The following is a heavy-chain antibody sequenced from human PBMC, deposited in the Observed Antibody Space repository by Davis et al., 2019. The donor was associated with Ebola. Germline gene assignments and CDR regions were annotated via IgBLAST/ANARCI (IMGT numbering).Heavy chain of an antibody. CDR3: AKGGGYSGYDSLDYYYSMDV. CDR1: RFTFNNYA. D-gene: IGHD5-12*01. CDR2: ISGSGGST. Sequence: GESLKISCAASRFTFNNYAMSWVRQAPGKGLEWVSTISGSGGSTYCADSVQGRFTISRDNSKNTLYLQMNTLRAEDTAVYYSAKGGGYSGYDSLDYYYSMDVWGKGTTVTVSS. J-gene: IGHJ6*03. V-gene: IGHV3-23*01.